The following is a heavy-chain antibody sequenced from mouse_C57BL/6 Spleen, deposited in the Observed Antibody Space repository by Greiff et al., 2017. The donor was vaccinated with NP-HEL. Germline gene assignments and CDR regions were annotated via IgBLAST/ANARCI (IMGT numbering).Heavy chain of an antibody. Sequence: EVKLVESGGGLVKPGGSLKLSCAASGFTFSDYGMHWVRQAPEKGLEWVAYISSGSSTIYYADTVKGRFTISRDNAKNTLFLQMTSLRSEDTAMYYCARPGYGNWFAYWGQGTLVTVSA. D-gene: IGHD2-10*02. CDR2: ISSGSSTI. CDR3: ARPGYGNWFAY. CDR1: GFTFSDYG. J-gene: IGHJ3*01. V-gene: IGHV5-17*01.